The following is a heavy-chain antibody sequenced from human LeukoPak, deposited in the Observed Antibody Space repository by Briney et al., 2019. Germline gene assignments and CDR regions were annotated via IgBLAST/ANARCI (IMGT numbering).Heavy chain of an antibody. CDR1: GFTFSTLS. CDR2: ISSTSCSI. D-gene: IGHD6-19*01. J-gene: IGHJ5*02. CDR3: TGESAARTIAVADH. Sequence: GGSQTLSCAASGFTFSTLSMNWFRQAPGKGLEWVSSISSTSCSIYYAGSVKGRFTISRDHAENSVFLQMNSLRAEDTAIYYCTGESAARTIAVADHWGQGTLVTVSS. V-gene: IGHV3-21*01.